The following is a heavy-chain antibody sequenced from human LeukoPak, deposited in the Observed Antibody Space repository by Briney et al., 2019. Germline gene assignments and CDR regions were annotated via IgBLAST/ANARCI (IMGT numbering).Heavy chain of an antibody. Sequence: GGSLRLSCAASGFTFSSNYMSWVRQAPGKGLEWVSVIYSGGSTYYADSVKGRFTISRDNSKNTLSLQLDSLRAEDTAVYYCAKRYCSTTTCFHYFDYWGQGTLVTVSS. J-gene: IGHJ4*02. CDR3: AKRYCSTTTCFHYFDY. CDR2: IYSGGST. CDR1: GFTFSSNY. V-gene: IGHV3-53*01. D-gene: IGHD2-2*01.